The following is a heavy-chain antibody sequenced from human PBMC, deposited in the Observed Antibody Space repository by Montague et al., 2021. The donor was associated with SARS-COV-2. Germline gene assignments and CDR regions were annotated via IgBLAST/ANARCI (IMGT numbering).Heavy chain of an antibody. V-gene: IGHV6-1*01. CDR3: ARGIWFGELLTGYYYYGMDV. Sequence: CAISGDSVSSNSAAWNWIRQSPLRGLEWLGRTYYRSKWYNDYAVSVKSRITINPDTSKNQFSLQLNSVTPEDTAVYYCARGIWFGELLTGYYYYGMDVWGQGTPVTVAS. CDR1: GDSVSSNSAA. J-gene: IGHJ6*02. CDR2: TYYRSKWYN. D-gene: IGHD3-10*01.